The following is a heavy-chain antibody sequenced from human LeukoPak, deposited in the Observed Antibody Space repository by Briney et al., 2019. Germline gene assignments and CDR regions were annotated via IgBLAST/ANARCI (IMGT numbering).Heavy chain of an antibody. Sequence: GGSLRHSCAASGFTFSSYAMSWVRQAPGKGLEWVSAISGSGGSTYYADSVKGRFTISRDNSKNTLYLQMNSLRAEDTAVYYCARLGYCSSTSCYNEYGMDAWGQGTTVTVSS. J-gene: IGHJ6*02. CDR1: GFTFSSYA. D-gene: IGHD2-2*01. V-gene: IGHV3-23*01. CDR2: ISGSGGST. CDR3: ARLGYCSSTSCYNEYGMDA.